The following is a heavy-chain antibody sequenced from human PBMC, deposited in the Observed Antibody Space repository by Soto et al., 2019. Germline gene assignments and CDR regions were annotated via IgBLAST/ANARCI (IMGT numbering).Heavy chain of an antibody. V-gene: IGHV3-23*01. CDR3: AKHSTVTPYLYYYYYGLDV. CDR2: ISGRGGST. D-gene: IGHD4-17*01. J-gene: IGHJ6*02. CDR1: GFTFNNYA. Sequence: GGSLRLSCAASGFTFNNYAMSWVRQAPDKGLEWVSAISGRGGSTYYADSVKGRVTISRGNSKNTLFLQMNSLRAEDTAVYYCAKHSTVTPYLYYYYYGLDVWGQGTTVTVSS.